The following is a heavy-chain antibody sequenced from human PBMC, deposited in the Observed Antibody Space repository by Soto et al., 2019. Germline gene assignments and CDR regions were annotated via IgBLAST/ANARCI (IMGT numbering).Heavy chain of an antibody. Sequence: SETLSLTCTVSGGSISSGGYYWSWIRQHPGKGLEWIGYIYYSGSTYYNPSLKSRVTISVDTSKNQFSLKLSSVTAADTAVYYCARDHHGNAFDIWGQGTMVTVSS. CDR3: ARDHHGNAFDI. V-gene: IGHV4-31*03. J-gene: IGHJ3*02. CDR1: GGSISSGGYY. CDR2: IYYSGST.